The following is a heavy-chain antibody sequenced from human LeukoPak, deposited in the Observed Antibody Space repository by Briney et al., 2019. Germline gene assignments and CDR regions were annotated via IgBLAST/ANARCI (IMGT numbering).Heavy chain of an antibody. CDR3: VRDRGYSNFDY. D-gene: IGHD4-11*01. V-gene: IGHV3-74*01. CDR1: GFTFSSYW. Sequence: GGSLRLSCAASGFTFSSYWMHWVRQAPGKGLVWVSRINSDGSSTSYADSVKGRFTISRDNAKNTLYLQMNSLRAEDTAVYYCVRDRGYSNFDYWGQGSLVTVSS. CDR2: INSDGSST. J-gene: IGHJ4*02.